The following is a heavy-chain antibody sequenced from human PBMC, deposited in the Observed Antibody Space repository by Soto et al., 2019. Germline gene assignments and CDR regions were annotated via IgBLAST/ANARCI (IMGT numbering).Heavy chain of an antibody. V-gene: IGHV4-34*01. D-gene: IGHD1-26*01. Sequence: SETLSLTCAVYGGSFSGYYWSWIRQPPGKGLEWIGEINHSGSTNYNPSLKSRVTISVDTSKNQFSLKLSSVTAADTAVYYCAKLPWEVAPSWGQGTLVTVSS. CDR3: AKLPWEVAPS. J-gene: IGHJ5*02. CDR1: GGSFSGYY. CDR2: INHSGST.